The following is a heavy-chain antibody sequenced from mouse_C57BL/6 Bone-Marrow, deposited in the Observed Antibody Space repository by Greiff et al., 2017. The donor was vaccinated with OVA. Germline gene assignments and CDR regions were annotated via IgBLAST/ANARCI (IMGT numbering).Heavy chain of an antibody. CDR3: ARGLYSNYESFDY. Sequence: VQLKESGAELVKPGASVKLSCTASGFNIKDYYMPWVKQRTEQGLEWIGRIDPEDGETKYAPKFQGKATITADTSSNTAYLQLSSLTAEENAVYYCARGLYSNYESFDYWGQGTRVTVSA. CDR2: IDPEDGET. V-gene: IGHV14-2*01. J-gene: IGHJ3*01. CDR1: GFNIKDYY. D-gene: IGHD2-5*01.